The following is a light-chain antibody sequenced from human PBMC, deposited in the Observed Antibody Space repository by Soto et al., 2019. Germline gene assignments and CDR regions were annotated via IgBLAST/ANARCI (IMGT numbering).Light chain of an antibody. CDR2: ENN. V-gene: IGLV1-40*01. J-gene: IGLJ1*01. CDR3: QSYDSSLSGYV. Sequence: QSVLAQPPSLSEAPGQRVTISCTGSSSNIGAGYEAHWYQQVPGTAPKLLIYENNNRPSGVPDRFSGSKSGTSASLAITGLQAEDEAEYYCQSYDSSLSGYVFGTGTKLTVL. CDR1: SSNIGAGYE.